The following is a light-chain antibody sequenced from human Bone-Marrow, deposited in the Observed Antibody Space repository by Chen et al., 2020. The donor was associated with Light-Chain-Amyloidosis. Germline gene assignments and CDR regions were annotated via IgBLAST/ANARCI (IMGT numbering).Light chain of an antibody. J-gene: IGLJ2*01. CDR1: DFPTKY. CDR3: QSADSSGTYEVI. Sequence: SYELTQPPSVSVSPGQTATITCSGDDFPTKYAYWYQQKPGQAPVLVIHRDTERPSGISERFSGARSGTTATLTISGFQAEDEADYHCQSADSSGTYEVIFGGGTKLTVL. V-gene: IGLV3-25*03. CDR2: RDT.